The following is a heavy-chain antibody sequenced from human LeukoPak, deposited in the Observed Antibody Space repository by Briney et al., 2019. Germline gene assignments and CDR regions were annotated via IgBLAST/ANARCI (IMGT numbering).Heavy chain of an antibody. D-gene: IGHD5-12*01. J-gene: IGHJ4*02. CDR1: GFTFSSYG. Sequence: GRSLRLSCAASGFTFSSYGMHWVRQAPGKGLEWVAVISYDGSNKYYADSVKGRFTISRDNSKNTLYLQMNSLRAEDTAVYYCTKGGYDWGRGYFDYWGQGTLVTVSS. CDR2: ISYDGSNK. V-gene: IGHV3-30*18. CDR3: TKGGYDWGRGYFDY.